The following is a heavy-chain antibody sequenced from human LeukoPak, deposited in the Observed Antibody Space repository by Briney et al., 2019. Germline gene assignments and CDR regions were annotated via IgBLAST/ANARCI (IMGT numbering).Heavy chain of an antibody. D-gene: IGHD6-13*01. CDR2: IYYSGST. Sequence: SQTLSLTCTVSGGSISSGGYYWSWIRQHPGKGLEWIGYIYYSGSTYYNPSLKSRVTISVDTSKNQFSLKLSSVTAADTAVYYCARAGQLTEVFFDYWGQGTLVTVSS. V-gene: IGHV4-31*03. CDR1: GGSISSGGYY. CDR3: ARAGQLTEVFFDY. J-gene: IGHJ4*02.